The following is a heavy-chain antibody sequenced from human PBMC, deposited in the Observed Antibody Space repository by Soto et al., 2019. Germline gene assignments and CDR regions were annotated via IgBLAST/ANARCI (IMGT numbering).Heavy chain of an antibody. V-gene: IGHV4-39*01. D-gene: IGHD2-15*01. CDR1: GISVSTSEYY. J-gene: IGHJ4*02. CDR3: AGFVVPASRNSDFDY. CDR2: IYYSGST. Sequence: SETLSLTCTVSGISVSTSEYYWGWVRQPPGKGLDWIGNIYYSGSTFYNPSLRSRVTLSVDTSKNQFPLRLNSVTVADTAVYFCAGFVVPASRNSDFDYWGQGTLVTVSS.